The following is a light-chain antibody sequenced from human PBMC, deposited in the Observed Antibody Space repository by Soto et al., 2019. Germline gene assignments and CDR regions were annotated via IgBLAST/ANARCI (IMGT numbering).Light chain of an antibody. CDR3: QQYNRFPT. CDR2: KAS. V-gene: IGKV1-5*03. CDR1: QSISSW. J-gene: IGKJ1*01. Sequence: DIQMTQSPSTLSASVGDRVTITCRASQSISSWLAWYQQKPGKAPKILIYKASTLESGVPSRFSGSGSGTEFTLTISSLQPDDLASYYCQQYNRFPTFGQGTKVEIK.